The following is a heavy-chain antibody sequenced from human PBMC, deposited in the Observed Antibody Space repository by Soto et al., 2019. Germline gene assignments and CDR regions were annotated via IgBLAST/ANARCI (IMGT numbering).Heavy chain of an antibody. CDR1: GGSISSSNW. Sequence: SETLSLTCAVSGGSISSSNWWSWVRQPPGKGLEWIGEIYHSGSTNYNPSLKSRVTISVDKSKNQFSLKLSSVTAADTAVYYCARDSGRGRGWTGFKIPDSSGWYSPWGQGTLVTVSS. CDR3: ARDSGRGRGWTGFKIPDSSGWYSP. CDR2: IYHSGST. V-gene: IGHV4-4*02. D-gene: IGHD6-19*01. J-gene: IGHJ5*02.